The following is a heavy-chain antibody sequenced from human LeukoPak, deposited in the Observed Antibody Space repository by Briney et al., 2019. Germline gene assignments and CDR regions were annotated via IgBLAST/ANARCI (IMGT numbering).Heavy chain of an antibody. CDR3: AKTTIGYSSGRYPGWPVDY. J-gene: IGHJ4*02. CDR2: IRGGGET. CDR1: GFTFSNYA. Sequence: GGSLRLSCAASGFTFSNYAMSWVRQAPARGLEWVSSIRGGGETFYADSVKGRFTLSRDDSRNTVYLQLNNLRVEDTAVYYCAKTTIGYSSGRYPGWPVDYWGQGTLVTVSS. D-gene: IGHD6-19*01. V-gene: IGHV3-23*01.